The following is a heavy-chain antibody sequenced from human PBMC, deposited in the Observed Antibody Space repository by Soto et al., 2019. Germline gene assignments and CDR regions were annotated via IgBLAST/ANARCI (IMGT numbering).Heavy chain of an antibody. Sequence: PGGSLSLSCAASGFTFTGYAMSWVRQAPGKGLEWVSGISGSGSSTDYAYSVKGRFIISRDSSNNTVYLQMNSLTAEDTAMYYCAKSIIAAGTYHFDNWGQGALVTVSS. CDR1: GFTFTGYA. CDR2: ISGSGSST. D-gene: IGHD6-13*01. V-gene: IGHV3-23*01. J-gene: IGHJ4*02. CDR3: AKSIIAAGTYHFDN.